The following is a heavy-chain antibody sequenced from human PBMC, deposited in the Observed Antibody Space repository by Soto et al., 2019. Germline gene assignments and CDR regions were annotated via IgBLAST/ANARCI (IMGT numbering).Heavy chain of an antibody. CDR1: GGSFSGYY. Sequence: SETLSLTCAVYGGSFSGYYWSWIRQPPGKGLEWIGEINHSGSTNYNPSLKSRVTISVDTSKNQFSLKLSSVTAADTAVYYCARGIHSSSWYYDYWGQGTLVTVSS. V-gene: IGHV4-34*01. D-gene: IGHD6-13*01. J-gene: IGHJ4*02. CDR2: INHSGST. CDR3: ARGIHSSSWYYDY.